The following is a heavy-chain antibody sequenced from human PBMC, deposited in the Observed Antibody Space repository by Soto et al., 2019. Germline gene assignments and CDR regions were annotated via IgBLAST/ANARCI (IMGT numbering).Heavy chain of an antibody. CDR1: GESLSSSAYY. CDR3: GSQGTTFVAQAYVDH. D-gene: IGHD3-16*01. Sequence: SETLSLNCIVSGESLSSSAYYWGWIRQPPGKLFEWSVSIYYSGRTDDNPSVKGLVTISIDTSKTQFPRKLSSVTATDTAVYYCGSQGTTFVAQAYVDHWGQGALLT. V-gene: IGHV4-39*01. CDR2: IYYSGRT. J-gene: IGHJ4*02.